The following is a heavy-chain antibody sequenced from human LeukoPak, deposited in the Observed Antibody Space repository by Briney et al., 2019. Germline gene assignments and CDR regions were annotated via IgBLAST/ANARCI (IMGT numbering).Heavy chain of an antibody. V-gene: IGHV3-23*01. D-gene: IGHD3-22*01. CDR1: GFTFWSYA. Sequence: GGSLRLSCEASGFTFWSYAMNWVRQAPGKGLEWVSAISGSGGSTYYADSVKGRFTISRDNSKNTLYLQMNSLRAEDTAVYYCANVDSSGYYYGRRDYWGQGTLVTVSS. CDR2: ISGSGGST. J-gene: IGHJ4*02. CDR3: ANVDSSGYYYGRRDY.